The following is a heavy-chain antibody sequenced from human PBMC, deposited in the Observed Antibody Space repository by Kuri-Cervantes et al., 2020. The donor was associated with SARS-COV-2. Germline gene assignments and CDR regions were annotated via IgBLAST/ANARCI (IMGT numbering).Heavy chain of an antibody. CDR2: IRYDGSNK. V-gene: IGHV3-30*02. D-gene: IGHD2-2*01. J-gene: IGHJ6*03. CDR3: AKRARVVPAAAVYYYYMDV. Sequence: GESLKISCAASGFTFSSYGMHWVRQAPGKGLEWVAFIRYDGSNKYYADSVKGRFTISRDNPKNTLYLQMNSLRAEDTAVYYCAKRARVVPAAAVYYYYMDVWGKGTTVTVS. CDR1: GFTFSSYG.